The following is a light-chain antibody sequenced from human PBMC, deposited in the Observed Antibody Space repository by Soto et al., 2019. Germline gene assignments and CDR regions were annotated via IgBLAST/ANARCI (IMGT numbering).Light chain of an antibody. Sequence: QSALTQPASVSGSPRQSITISCTGTNTDVGFSNYVSWYQQHPGKAPKLIIFEVSYRPSGVSNRFSGSKSGNRASLTISGLQAEDEADYYCSSFTSTSTPSVFGTGTKLTVL. CDR1: NTDVGFSNY. CDR2: EVS. V-gene: IGLV2-14*01. J-gene: IGLJ1*01. CDR3: SSFTSTSTPSV.